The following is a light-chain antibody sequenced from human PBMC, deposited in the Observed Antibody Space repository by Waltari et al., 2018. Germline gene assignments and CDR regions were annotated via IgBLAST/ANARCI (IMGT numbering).Light chain of an antibody. Sequence: QSAPTQPVSVSGSPGQSIAISCTGTSSDVGGYDYVFWYQQHPGKVPKLMIYDVSARPSGVSNRFSGSKSGNTASLTISGLQAEDEADYYCTSFTSSRTYVFGTGTKVTVL. J-gene: IGLJ1*01. CDR2: DVS. CDR1: SSDVGGYDY. V-gene: IGLV2-14*03. CDR3: TSFTSSRTYV.